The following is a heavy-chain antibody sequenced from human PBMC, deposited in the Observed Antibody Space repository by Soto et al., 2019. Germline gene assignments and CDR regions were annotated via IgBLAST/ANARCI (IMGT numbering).Heavy chain of an antibody. CDR2: IYYSGST. V-gene: IGHV4-39*01. D-gene: IGHD3-10*01. Sequence: SETQSLTSTVSGGNIRRSSYYWGWIRQPPGKGLEWIGSIYYSGSTYYNPSLKSRVTISVDTSKNQFSLKLSSMTAADAAVYYCATHQGYYGSGSYCFDYWGLGTQVTVS. CDR3: ATHQGYYGSGSYCFDY. CDR1: GGNIRRSSYY. J-gene: IGHJ4*02.